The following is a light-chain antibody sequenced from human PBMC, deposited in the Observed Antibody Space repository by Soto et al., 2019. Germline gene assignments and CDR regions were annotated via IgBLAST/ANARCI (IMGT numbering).Light chain of an antibody. CDR1: QSVSSSY. CDR3: QQYGSSVT. J-gene: IGKJ5*01. CDR2: GAS. V-gene: IGKV3-20*01. Sequence: EIVLTQSPGTLSLSPGERATRSCRASQSVSSSYLAWYQQKPGQAPRLLIYGASSRATGIPDRFSGSGSGTDFTLTISRLEPEDFAVYYCQQYGSSVTFGHGTRLKIK.